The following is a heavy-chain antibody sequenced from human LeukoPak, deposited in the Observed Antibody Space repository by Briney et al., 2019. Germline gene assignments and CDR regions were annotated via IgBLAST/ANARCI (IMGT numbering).Heavy chain of an antibody. CDR2: INPNSGNT. CDR1: GYTFTAYY. Sequence: ASVKASCKASGYTFTAYYMHWVRQAPGQGLEWMGWINPNSGNTNYAQKFQGRVTMTRDTSISTAYMELSRLRSDDTAVYYCARPNSVGPTVYFDYWGQGTLVTVSS. CDR3: ARPNSVGPTVYFDY. V-gene: IGHV1-2*02. D-gene: IGHD1-26*01. J-gene: IGHJ4*02.